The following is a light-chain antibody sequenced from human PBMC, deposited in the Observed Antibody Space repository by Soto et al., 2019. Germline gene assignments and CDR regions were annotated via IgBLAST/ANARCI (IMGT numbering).Light chain of an antibody. J-gene: IGLJ2*01. V-gene: IGLV1-40*01. Sequence: QSVLTQPPSVSGAPGQRVTISCTGSSSNIGAGYDVHWYQQLPGTAPRLLIYGNSNRPSGVPDRFSGSQSGTSGSLAITGLQAEDEADYYCSSYAGSNNLVFGGGTKVTVL. CDR1: SSNIGAGYD. CDR3: SSYAGSNNLV. CDR2: GNS.